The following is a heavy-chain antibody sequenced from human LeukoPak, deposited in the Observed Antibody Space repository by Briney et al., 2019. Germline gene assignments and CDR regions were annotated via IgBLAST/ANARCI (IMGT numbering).Heavy chain of an antibody. J-gene: IGHJ4*02. CDR1: GGSISSYY. D-gene: IGHD3-22*01. Sequence: PSETLSLTYTVSGGSISSYYWSWIRQPAGKGLEWIGRIYTSGSTNYNPYLKRRVTISVDTSKNQFSLKLSSVTAADTAVYYCARGPYDRNPFDYWGRGTLVTVSS. CDR2: IYTSGST. V-gene: IGHV4-4*07. CDR3: ARGPYDRNPFDY.